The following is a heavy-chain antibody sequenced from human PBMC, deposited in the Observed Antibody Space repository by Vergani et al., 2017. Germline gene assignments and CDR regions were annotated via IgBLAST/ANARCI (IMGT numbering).Heavy chain of an antibody. J-gene: IGHJ3*02. Sequence: EVQLVESGGGLVQPGGSLRLSCAASGFTVSSNYMSWVRQAPGKGPEWVSVIYSGGSTYYADSVKGRFTISRDNSKNTLYLQMNSRRAEDTAVYYCARDIVAGYIWGSYRYDAFDIWGQGTMVTVSS. CDR1: GFTVSSNY. V-gene: IGHV3-66*01. CDR2: IYSGGST. D-gene: IGHD3-16*02. CDR3: ARDIVAGYIWGSYRYDAFDI.